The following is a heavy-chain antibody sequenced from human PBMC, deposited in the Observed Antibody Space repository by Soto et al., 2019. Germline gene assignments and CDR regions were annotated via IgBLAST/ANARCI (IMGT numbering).Heavy chain of an antibody. J-gene: IGHJ2*01. V-gene: IGHV3-13*01. Sequence: GGSLRLSCAASGFTFSSYDMHWVRQATGKGLEWVSAIGTAGDTYYPGSVKGRFTISRENAKNSLYLQMNSLRAGDTAVYYCARVSATVTPAYWYFDLWGRGTLVTVSS. CDR1: GFTFSSYD. CDR2: IGTAGDT. CDR3: ARVSATVTPAYWYFDL. D-gene: IGHD4-17*01.